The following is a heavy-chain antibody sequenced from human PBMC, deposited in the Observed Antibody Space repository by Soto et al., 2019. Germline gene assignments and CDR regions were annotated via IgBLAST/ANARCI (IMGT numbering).Heavy chain of an antibody. Sequence: PSAPLSLTCAVSGGSISSSNWWSWVRQPPGKGLEWIGEIYHSGSTNYNPSLKSRVTISVDKSKNQFSLKLSSVTAADTAVYYCARDAYSGSSVGGGFDYWGQGTLVTVSS. J-gene: IGHJ4*02. CDR1: GGSISSSNW. D-gene: IGHD6-6*01. CDR2: IYHSGST. CDR3: ARDAYSGSSVGGGFDY. V-gene: IGHV4-4*02.